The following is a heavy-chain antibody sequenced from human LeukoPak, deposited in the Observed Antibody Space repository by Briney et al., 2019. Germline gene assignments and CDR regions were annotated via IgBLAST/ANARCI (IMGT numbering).Heavy chain of an antibody. CDR1: GGSISSYY. D-gene: IGHD1-26*01. CDR3: ARTNLVGATFVGAFDI. CDR2: IYYSGST. Sequence: SETLSLTCTVSGGSISSYYWSWIRQPPGKGLEWIGYIYYSGSTNYNPSLKSRVTMSVDTSKNQFSLKLSSVTAADTAVYYCARTNLVGATFVGAFDIWGQGTMVTV. V-gene: IGHV4-59*08. J-gene: IGHJ3*02.